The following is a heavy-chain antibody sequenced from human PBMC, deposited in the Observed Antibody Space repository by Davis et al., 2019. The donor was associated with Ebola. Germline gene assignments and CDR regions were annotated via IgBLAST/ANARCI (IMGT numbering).Heavy chain of an antibody. V-gene: IGHV3-48*01. CDR1: GFTFSSYS. Sequence: GESLKISCAASGFTFSSYSMNWVRQAPGKGLEWVSYISSSSSTIYYADSVKGRFTISRDNAKNSLYLQMNSLRAEDTAVYYCASSQLVSYYYYYYGMDVWGQGTTVTVSS. CDR2: ISSSSSTI. D-gene: IGHD6-6*01. J-gene: IGHJ6*02. CDR3: ASSQLVSYYYYYYGMDV.